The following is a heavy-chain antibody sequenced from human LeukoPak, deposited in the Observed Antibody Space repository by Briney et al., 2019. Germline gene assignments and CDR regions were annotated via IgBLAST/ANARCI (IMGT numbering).Heavy chain of an antibody. J-gene: IGHJ4*02. CDR2: IYYSGST. D-gene: IGHD3-16*01. V-gene: IGHV4-39*01. Sequence: SKTLSLTCTVSGGSISSSSYYWGWIRQPPGKGLEWIGSIYYSGSTYYNPSLKSRVTISVDTSKDQFSLKLSSVTAADTAVYYCASWSIMTTFGGVSTLGFDYWGQGTLVTVSS. CDR1: GGSISSSSYY. CDR3: ASWSIMTTFGGVSTLGFDY.